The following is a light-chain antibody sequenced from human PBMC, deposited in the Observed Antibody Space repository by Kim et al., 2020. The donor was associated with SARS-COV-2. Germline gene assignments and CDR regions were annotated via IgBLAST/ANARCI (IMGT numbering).Light chain of an antibody. V-gene: IGKV1-39*01. CDR3: QQSFRTPWT. CDR1: QDISSY. J-gene: IGKJ1*01. CDR2: AAS. Sequence: VSVGDRVTITCRASQDISSYLNWYQQKTGTAPKLLMYAASSLQSGVPSRFRGGGSGTEYTLTISSLQPEDFATYYCQQSFRTPWTFGQGTKVDIK.